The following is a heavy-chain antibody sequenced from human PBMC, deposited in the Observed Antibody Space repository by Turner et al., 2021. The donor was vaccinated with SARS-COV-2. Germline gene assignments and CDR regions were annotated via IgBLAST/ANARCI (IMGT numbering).Heavy chain of an antibody. CDR1: GFTFSSDV. Sequence: EVQLLESGGGLVQPGGSLRLSCASPGFTFSSDVMSWVRQAPGKGREWVSAISGSGGRTYYADSVKGRFTISRDNSKNTLYLQMNSLRAEDTAVYYCAKDGYDGIYCSGGSCYSGWFDPWGQGTLVTVSS. CDR3: AKDGYDGIYCSGGSCYSGWFDP. CDR2: ISGSGGRT. J-gene: IGHJ5*02. D-gene: IGHD2-15*01. V-gene: IGHV3-23*01.